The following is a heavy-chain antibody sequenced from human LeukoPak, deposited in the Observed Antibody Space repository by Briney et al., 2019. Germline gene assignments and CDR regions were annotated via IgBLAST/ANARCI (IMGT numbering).Heavy chain of an antibody. D-gene: IGHD3-3*01. CDR1: GYTFTSYG. CDR3: ARAGTNDFWSGYYRYYYYYGMDV. J-gene: IGHJ6*02. CDR2: ISAYNGNT. Sequence: ASVKVSFKASGYTFTSYGISWVRQAPGQGLGWMGWISAYNGNTNYAQKLQGRVTMTTDTSTSTAYMELRSLRSDDTAVYYCARAGTNDFWSGYYRYYYYYGMDVWGQGTTVTVSS. V-gene: IGHV1-18*01.